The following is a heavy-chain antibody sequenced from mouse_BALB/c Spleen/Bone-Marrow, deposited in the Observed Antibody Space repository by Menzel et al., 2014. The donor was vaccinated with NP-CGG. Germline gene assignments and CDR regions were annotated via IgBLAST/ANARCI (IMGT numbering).Heavy chain of an antibody. J-gene: IGHJ4*01. CDR2: IWSGGST. Sequence: VKLMESGPGLVQPSQSLSITRTVSGFSLTSYGVHWVRQPPGKGLEWLGVIWSGGSTDYNAAFISRLSISKDNSKSQVFFKMNSLQADDTAIYYCARQPLRRHAMDYWGQGTSVTVSS. CDR1: GFSLTSYG. CDR3: ARQPLRRHAMDY. D-gene: IGHD1-2*01. V-gene: IGHV2-4*02.